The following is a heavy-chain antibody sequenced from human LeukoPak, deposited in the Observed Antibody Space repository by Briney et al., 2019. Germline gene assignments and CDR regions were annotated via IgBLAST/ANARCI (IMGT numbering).Heavy chain of an antibody. CDR1: AFALSTYT. J-gene: IGHJ4*02. Sequence: GGSLRLSCAASAFALSTYTMEWVRLAPGKGLEWVSSINPDSKYIYYRDPVRGRFTISRDNAKNTLYLQMNSLRAEDTAVYNCARNWNGDYWGQGTLVTVSS. D-gene: IGHD1-1*01. CDR2: INPDSKYI. V-gene: IGHV3-21*01. CDR3: ARNWNGDY.